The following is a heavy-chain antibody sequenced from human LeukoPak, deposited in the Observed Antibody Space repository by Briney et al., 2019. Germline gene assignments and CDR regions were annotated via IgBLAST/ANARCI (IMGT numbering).Heavy chain of an antibody. V-gene: IGHV3-30*03. J-gene: IGHJ4*02. CDR3: ARAHTPTIIVVVPAAIGY. CDR2: ISYDDSHK. Sequence: PGGSLRLSCAASGFTFSNYGVPWVRQAPGQGLEWVAFISYDDSHKYYLDSVKGRFTISRDNAKNSLYLQMNSLRAEDTAVYYCARAHTPTIIVVVPAAIGYWGQGTLVTVSS. D-gene: IGHD2-2*02. CDR1: GFTFSNYG.